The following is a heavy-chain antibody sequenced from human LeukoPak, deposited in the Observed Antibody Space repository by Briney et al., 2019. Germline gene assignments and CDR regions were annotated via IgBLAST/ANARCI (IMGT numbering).Heavy chain of an antibody. CDR2: MYYSGST. CDR1: GGSMRSYY. J-gene: IGHJ4*02. D-gene: IGHD3-10*01. Sequence: SETLSLTCTVSGGSMRSYYWGWIRQPPGKGLEWIGSMYYSGSTYYNPSLKSRVTISVDTSKNQFSLKLTSVTAADTAVYYCASTYFQSFDYWGQGTPVTVSS. CDR3: ASTYFQSFDY. V-gene: IGHV4-39*01.